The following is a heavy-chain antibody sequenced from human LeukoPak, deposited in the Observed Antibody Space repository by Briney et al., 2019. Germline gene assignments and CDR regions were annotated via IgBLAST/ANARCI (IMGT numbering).Heavy chain of an antibody. Sequence: SETLSLTCAVYGGSFSGYYWSWIRQPPGKGLEWIGEINHSGSTNYNPSLKSRVTISVDTSKNQFSLKLSSATAADTAVYYCARGRKKYCTNGVCYSPTQTIYYMDVWGKGTTVTVSS. J-gene: IGHJ6*03. V-gene: IGHV4-34*01. CDR2: INHSGST. CDR3: ARGRKKYCTNGVCYSPTQTIYYMDV. D-gene: IGHD2-8*01. CDR1: GGSFSGYY.